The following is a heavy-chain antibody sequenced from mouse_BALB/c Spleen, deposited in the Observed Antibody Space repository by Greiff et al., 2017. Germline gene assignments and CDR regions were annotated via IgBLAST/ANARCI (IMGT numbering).Heavy chain of an antibody. D-gene: IGHD2-14*01. CDR3: TRTGYRYAWFAY. J-gene: IGHJ3*01. CDR1: GYTFTDYE. CDR2: IDPETGGT. V-gene: IGHV1-15*01. Sequence: QVQLQQSGAELVRPGASVTLSCKASGYTFTDYEMHWVKQTPVPGLEWIGAIDPETGGTAYNQKFKGKATLTADKSSSTAYMELRSLTSEDSAVYYCTRTGYRYAWFAYWGQGTLVTVSA.